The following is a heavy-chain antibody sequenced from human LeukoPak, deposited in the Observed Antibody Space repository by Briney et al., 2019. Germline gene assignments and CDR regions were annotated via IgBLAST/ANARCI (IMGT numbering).Heavy chain of an antibody. CDR2: ISGSGGST. CDR1: GFTFSSYA. Sequence: GSLRLSCAASGFTFSSYAMSWVRQAPGKGLEWVSAISGSGGSTYYADSVKGRFTISRDNSKNTLYLQMNSLRAEDTAVYYCAKDPSYDILTGYYDYWGQGTLVTVSS. J-gene: IGHJ4*02. CDR3: AKDPSYDILTGYYDY. V-gene: IGHV3-23*01. D-gene: IGHD3-9*01.